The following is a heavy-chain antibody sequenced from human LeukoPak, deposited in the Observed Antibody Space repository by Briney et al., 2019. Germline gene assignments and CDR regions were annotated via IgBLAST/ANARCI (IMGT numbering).Heavy chain of an antibody. CDR2: IIPIFGTA. J-gene: IGHJ4*02. Sequence: SVTVSCKASGGTFSSYAISWVRQAPGQGLEWMGGIIPIFGTANYAQKFQGRVTITADESTSTAYMELSSLRSEDTAVYYCARGGYDRDYFDYWGQGTLVTVSS. CDR1: GGTFSSYA. D-gene: IGHD5-12*01. V-gene: IGHV1-69*01. CDR3: ARGGYDRDYFDY.